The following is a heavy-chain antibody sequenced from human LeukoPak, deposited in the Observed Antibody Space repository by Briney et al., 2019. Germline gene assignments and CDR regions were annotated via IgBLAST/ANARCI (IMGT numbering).Heavy chain of an antibody. CDR1: QFTFSSYR. Sequence: PGGSLRLSCTASQFTFSSYRLNWVRQAPGKGLEWVALIAWDGGGTFFADSVKGRFTVSRDNSKHSLSLYMNSLTTADTAVYYCVRGHGYNLEDYFDNWGEGTQVSVPS. CDR3: VRGHGYNLEDYFDN. CDR2: IAWDGGGT. J-gene: IGHJ4*02. D-gene: IGHD5-24*01. V-gene: IGHV3-43*01.